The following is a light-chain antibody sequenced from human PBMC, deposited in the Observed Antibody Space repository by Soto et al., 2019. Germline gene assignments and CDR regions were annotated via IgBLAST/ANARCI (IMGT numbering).Light chain of an antibody. CDR2: GAS. CDR1: RSVSNNY. Sequence: IVLTPSPGTLSLSPDDKSTLSCRASRSVSNNYLAWYQQKPGQAPRLLIYGASNRATGIPDRFSGSGSGTDFTLTISRLEPEDFAVYYCQQYGSSGTFGQGTKVDIK. J-gene: IGKJ1*01. CDR3: QQYGSSGT. V-gene: IGKV3-20*01.